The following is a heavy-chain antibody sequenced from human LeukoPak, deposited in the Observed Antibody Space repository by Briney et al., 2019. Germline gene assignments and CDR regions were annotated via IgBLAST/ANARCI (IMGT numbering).Heavy chain of an antibody. V-gene: IGHV4-34*01. CDR1: GGSFSGYY. Sequence: SETLSLTCAVYGGSFSGYYWSWIRQPPGKGLEWIGEINHSGSTNYNPSLKSRVTISVDTSRNQFSLKLSSVTATDTAVYYCARGRGRAMAGMDEIDYWGQGTLVTVSS. CDR2: INHSGST. CDR3: ARGRGRAMAGMDEIDY. D-gene: IGHD6-19*01. J-gene: IGHJ4*02.